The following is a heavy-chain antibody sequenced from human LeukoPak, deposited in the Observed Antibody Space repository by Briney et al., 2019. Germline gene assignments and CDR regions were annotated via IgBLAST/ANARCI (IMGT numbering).Heavy chain of an antibody. D-gene: IGHD6-19*01. V-gene: IGHV1-46*01. J-gene: IGHJ2*01. Sequence: SASLKVSCKASGYTFTKYYIHWVRQAPGQGLKWMGVINPSGGSTSYAQKFQGRVTMTRDTSTSTVYMERSSLRSEDTAVYYCARSGSSGWYHFDLWGRGTLVTVSS. CDR1: GYTFTKYY. CDR3: ARSGSSGWYHFDL. CDR2: INPSGGST.